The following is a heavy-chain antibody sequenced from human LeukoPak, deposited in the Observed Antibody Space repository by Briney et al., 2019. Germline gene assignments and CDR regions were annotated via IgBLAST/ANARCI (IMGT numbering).Heavy chain of an antibody. Sequence: PGRSLRLSCAASGFTLSSSGMHWVRQAPGKGLEWVAVISYDGSNKYYADSVKGRFTISRDNSKNTLYLQMNSLRAEDTAVYYCARDSLGDPTYYFDYWGQGTLVTVSS. D-gene: IGHD3-10*01. CDR3: ARDSLGDPTYYFDY. CDR1: GFTLSSSG. CDR2: ISYDGSNK. V-gene: IGHV3-30*19. J-gene: IGHJ4*02.